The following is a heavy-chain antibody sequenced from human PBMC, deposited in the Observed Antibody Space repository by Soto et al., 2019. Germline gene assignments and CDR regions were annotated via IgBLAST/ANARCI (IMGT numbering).Heavy chain of an antibody. CDR3: TRAARWLQSRYFDL. J-gene: IGHJ2*01. CDR1: GFTFSNYD. V-gene: IGHV3-13*01. D-gene: IGHD5-12*01. CDR2: IAIAGNT. Sequence: EVQLVESGGGSVQPGGSLRLSCAASGFTFSNYDMHWVRQVTGRGLEWVSAIAIAGNTYYPDSVKGRFTISRDKAKNSLYLQMNSLRAGDTAVYYCTRAARWLQSRYFDLWGRGTLVTVSS.